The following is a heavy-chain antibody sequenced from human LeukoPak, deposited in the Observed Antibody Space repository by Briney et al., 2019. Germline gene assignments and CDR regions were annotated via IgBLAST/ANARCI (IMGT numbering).Heavy chain of an antibody. V-gene: IGHV5-51*01. CDR2: IYPDDSDT. D-gene: IGHD2-2*02. CDR1: GYRFTNYW. Sequence: GESLKISCKGSGYRFTNYWIGWVRQMPGKGLEWMGLIYPDDSDTTYSPSFQGQVTISADKSISTAYLQWSSLKASDTAMYYCAIGGHSTTSCYRCFDYWGQGTLVTVSS. J-gene: IGHJ4*02. CDR3: AIGGHSTTSCYRCFDY.